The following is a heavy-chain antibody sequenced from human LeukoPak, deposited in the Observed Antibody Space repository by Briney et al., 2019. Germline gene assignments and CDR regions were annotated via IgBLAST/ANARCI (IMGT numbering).Heavy chain of an antibody. CDR2: ILYDGTTK. J-gene: IGHJ4*02. Sequence: GGSLRLSCAASGFTFSTYAMHWVRQAPGKGLEWVAFILYDGTTKYYADSVKGRFTISRDNSKNTLYLQMNSLRAEDTAVYYCANVAYSGSYSDYWGQGTLVTVSS. D-gene: IGHD1-26*01. CDR1: GFTFSTYA. CDR3: ANVAYSGSYSDY. V-gene: IGHV3-30*02.